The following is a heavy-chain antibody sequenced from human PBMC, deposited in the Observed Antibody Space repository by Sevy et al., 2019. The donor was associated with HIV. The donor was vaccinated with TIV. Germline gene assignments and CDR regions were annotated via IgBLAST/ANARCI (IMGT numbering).Heavy chain of an antibody. CDR3: AREGWNELYGMDV. CDR2: ISAYNGKG. CDR1: GYTFTSYG. D-gene: IGHD1-1*01. V-gene: IGHV1-18*01. J-gene: IGHJ6*02. Sequence: ASVKVSCKASGYTFTSYGISWVRQAPGQGLEWMGWISAYNGKGNYAQKFQGRDTMTTDTSTSTAYMELRSLRSDDTAVYYCAREGWNELYGMDVWGQGTTVTASS.